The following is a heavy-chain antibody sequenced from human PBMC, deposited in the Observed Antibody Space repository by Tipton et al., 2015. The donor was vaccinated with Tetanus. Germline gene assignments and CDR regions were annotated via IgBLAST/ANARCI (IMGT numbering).Heavy chain of an antibody. Sequence: TLSLTCTVSGGSISSGSYFWGWIRQPPGKGLEWIGSIFYSGTTYYNPSLTSRVTMSIDTSKNLFSRNLKYVTAADTAVYYCARRNYYYDGDTTPAGWFDPWGQGTLVTVSS. V-gene: IGHV4-39*01. J-gene: IGHJ5*02. D-gene: IGHD2-21*02. CDR3: ARRNYYYDGDTTPAGWFDP. CDR1: GGSISSGSYF. CDR2: IFYSGTT.